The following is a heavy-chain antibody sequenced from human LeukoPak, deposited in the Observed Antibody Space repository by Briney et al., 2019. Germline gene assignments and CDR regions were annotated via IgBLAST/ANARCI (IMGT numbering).Heavy chain of an antibody. CDR3: ARGGSYVHY. J-gene: IGHJ4*02. CDR2: INSGGSAI. D-gene: IGHD1-26*01. CDR1: GFTFDDYG. V-gene: IGHV3-48*03. Sequence: GGSLRLSCAASGFTFDDYGMNWVRQAPGKGLEWVSYINSGGSAIYYADSVKGRFTISRDNAKNSLYLQMNSLRADDTAVYYCARGGSYVHYWGQGTLVTVSS.